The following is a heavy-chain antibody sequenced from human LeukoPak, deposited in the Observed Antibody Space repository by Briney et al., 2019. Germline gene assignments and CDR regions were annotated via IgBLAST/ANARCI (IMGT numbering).Heavy chain of an antibody. Sequence: PGGSLRLSCAASGFTFSSYAMSWVRQAPGKGLEWVSAISGSGGSTYYADSVKGRFTISRDNSKNTLYLQMNSLRAEDTAVYYCARLSPYYDILTGSLDYWGQGTLVTVSS. CDR1: GFTFSSYA. V-gene: IGHV3-23*01. CDR3: ARLSPYYDILTGSLDY. D-gene: IGHD3-9*01. CDR2: ISGSGGST. J-gene: IGHJ4*02.